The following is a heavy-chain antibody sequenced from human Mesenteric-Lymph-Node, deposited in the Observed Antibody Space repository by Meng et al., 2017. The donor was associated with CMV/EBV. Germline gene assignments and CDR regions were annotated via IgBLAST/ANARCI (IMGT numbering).Heavy chain of an antibody. Sequence: ETLSLTCTVSGASISTASYYWGWIRQPPGKGLEWIGSIYDSGSTYYNPSLKSRVTISVDTSKNQLSLKLSSVTAADTAVYYCARSHPYCSSTSCYPNWFDPWGQGTLVTVSS. D-gene: IGHD2-2*01. J-gene: IGHJ5*02. V-gene: IGHV4-39*01. CDR2: IYDSGST. CDR3: ARSHPYCSSTSCYPNWFDP. CDR1: GASISTASYY.